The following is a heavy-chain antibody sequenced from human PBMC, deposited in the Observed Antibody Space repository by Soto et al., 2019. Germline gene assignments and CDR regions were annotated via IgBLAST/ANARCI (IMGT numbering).Heavy chain of an antibody. CDR1: GGSVSSGSYH. Sequence: QVQLQESGPGLVKPSETLSLTCSVSGGSVSSGSYHWSWIRQPPGKGLEWIGFKPYTGSSDYNPSRKGVVVISIARSKNQFSRKLSSVTAADTALYFCARVGWGGDSWGQGTLVTVSS. D-gene: IGHD7-27*01. CDR3: ARVGWGGDS. V-gene: IGHV4-61*01. J-gene: IGHJ4*02. CDR2: KPYTGSS.